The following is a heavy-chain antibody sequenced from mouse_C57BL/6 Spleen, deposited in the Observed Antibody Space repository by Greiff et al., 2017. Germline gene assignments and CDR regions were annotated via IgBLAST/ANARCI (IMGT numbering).Heavy chain of an antibody. D-gene: IGHD4-1*01. CDR2: IYPGDGDT. V-gene: IGHV1-82*01. CDR1: GYAFSSSW. J-gene: IGHJ2*01. CDR3: GRSWDFLDY. Sequence: VQLQQSGPELVKPGASVKISCKASGYAFSSSWMNWVKQRPGKGLEWIGRIYPGDGDTNYNGKFKGKATLTADKSSSTAYMQLSSLTSEDSAVYFCGRSWDFLDYWGQGTTLTVSS.